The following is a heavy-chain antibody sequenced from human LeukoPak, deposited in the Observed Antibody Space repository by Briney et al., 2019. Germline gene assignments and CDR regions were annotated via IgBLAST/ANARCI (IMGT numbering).Heavy chain of an antibody. Sequence: GGSLRLSCAASGFTFSSYAMSWVRQAPGKGLEWVSAISGSGGSTYYADSVKGRFTISRDNSKNTLYLQMNSLRAEDTAVYYCAAQGGYCSGGSCYSDFDYWGQGTLVTVSS. D-gene: IGHD2-15*01. CDR2: ISGSGGST. J-gene: IGHJ4*02. V-gene: IGHV3-23*01. CDR3: AAQGGYCSGGSCYSDFDY. CDR1: GFTFSSYA.